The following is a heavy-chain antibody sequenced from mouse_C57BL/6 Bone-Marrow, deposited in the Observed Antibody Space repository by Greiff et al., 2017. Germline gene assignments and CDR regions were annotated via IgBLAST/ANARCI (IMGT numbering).Heavy chain of an antibody. Sequence: EVKLVESGGGLVQPGESLKLSCESNEYAFPSHDMSWVRKTPEKRLELVAAINSDGVITYYPDTMEGRFIISRDNTKMTLYLQMSSLRSEYTALYYCARQRADYWGQGTTPTVSS. CDR2: INSDGVIT. CDR1: EYAFPSHD. J-gene: IGHJ2*01. D-gene: IGHD3-3*01. V-gene: IGHV5-2*01. CDR3: ARQRADY.